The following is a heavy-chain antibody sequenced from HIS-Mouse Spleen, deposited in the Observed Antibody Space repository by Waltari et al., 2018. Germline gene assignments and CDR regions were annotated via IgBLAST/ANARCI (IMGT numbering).Heavy chain of an antibody. Sequence: QVQLVESGGGVVQPGRSLRLSCAASGFTFSSYAMHWVRQAPGKGLAWVAVISYDGSNKYYADSVKGRFTISRDNSKNTLYLQMNSLRAEDTAVYYCARAYYYGSGSYNWFDPWGQGTLVTVSS. V-gene: IGHV3-30*04. CDR1: GFTFSSYA. CDR2: ISYDGSNK. J-gene: IGHJ5*02. CDR3: ARAYYYGSGSYNWFDP. D-gene: IGHD3-10*01.